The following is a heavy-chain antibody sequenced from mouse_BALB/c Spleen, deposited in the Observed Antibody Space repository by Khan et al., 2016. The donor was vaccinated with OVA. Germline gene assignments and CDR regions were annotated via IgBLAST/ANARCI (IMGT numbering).Heavy chain of an antibody. CDR1: GFSLTSYG. D-gene: IGHD1-3*01. J-gene: IGHJ4*01. CDR3: ARRSGFSFFYTMDY. Sequence: VQLQESGPGLVQPSQSLSITCTVSGFSLTSYGVHWVRQSPGTGLEWLGVIWSGGSTDYNAAFISRLSISKDNSKSQVFFKMNSLQANDTAIYYCARRSGFSFFYTMDYWGQGTSVTVSS. CDR2: IWSGGST. V-gene: IGHV2-2*02.